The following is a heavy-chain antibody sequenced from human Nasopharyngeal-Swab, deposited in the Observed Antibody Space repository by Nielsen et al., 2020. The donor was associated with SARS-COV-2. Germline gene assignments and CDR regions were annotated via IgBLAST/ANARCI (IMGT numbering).Heavy chain of an antibody. Sequence: SETLSLTCTVSGGSISSSRSYWSWIRQPPGKGLEWIGEINHSGSTNHNPSLKSRVTISVDTSKNQFSLKLSSVTAADTAVYYCARVASITIFGVVDYWGQGTLVTVSS. V-gene: IGHV4-39*07. CDR3: ARVASITIFGVVDY. D-gene: IGHD3-3*01. CDR1: GGSISSSRSY. J-gene: IGHJ4*02. CDR2: INHSGST.